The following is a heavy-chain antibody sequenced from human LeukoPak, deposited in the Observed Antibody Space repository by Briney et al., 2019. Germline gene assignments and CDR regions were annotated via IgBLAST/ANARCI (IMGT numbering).Heavy chain of an antibody. CDR3: AKDVKTMTDLDS. CDR2: ISGGTTST. CDR1: GFTFSSYA. V-gene: IGHV3-23*01. Sequence: PGGSLRLSCAASGFTFSSYAMSWVRQPPGKGLEWVSVISGGTTSTYYADSVKGRFTISRDNSKNILYLQMNSLRAEDTAVYYCAKDVKTMTDLDSWGRGTLVTVSS. J-gene: IGHJ4*02. D-gene: IGHD1-1*01.